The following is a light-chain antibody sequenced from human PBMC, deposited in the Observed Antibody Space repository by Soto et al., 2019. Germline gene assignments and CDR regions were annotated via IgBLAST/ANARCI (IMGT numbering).Light chain of an antibody. Sequence: QSVLTKPASVSGAPGQSITISCTGTSSDVGGYNYVSWYQQHPVKAPKLMIYDVTNRPSGVSDRFSGSKSGNTASLTISGLQAEDEADYYCSSYTSSCTPYVFGTGTKVTVL. J-gene: IGLJ1*01. V-gene: IGLV2-14*01. CDR2: DVT. CDR1: SSDVGGYNY. CDR3: SSYTSSCTPYV.